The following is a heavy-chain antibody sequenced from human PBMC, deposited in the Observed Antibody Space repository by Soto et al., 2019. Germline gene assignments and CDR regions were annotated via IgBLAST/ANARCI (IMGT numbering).Heavy chain of an antibody. Sequence: EVKLLESGGGFTQPGGSLRLSCTASGLTFSNYAMSWVRQTPGKGLEFVSFISGGGGSSYSADSVKGRFTVSRDNAMNTLSLQMNSLRVEDTAVYYCVKLLRSWYGHNALDVWGQGTTVTVSS. CDR1: GLTFSNYA. CDR3: VKLLRSWYGHNALDV. J-gene: IGHJ6*02. D-gene: IGHD3-9*01. CDR2: ISGGGGSS. V-gene: IGHV3-23*01.